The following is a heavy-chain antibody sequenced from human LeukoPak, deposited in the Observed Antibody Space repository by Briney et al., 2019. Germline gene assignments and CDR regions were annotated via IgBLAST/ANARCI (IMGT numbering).Heavy chain of an antibody. Sequence: ASVKVSCKASGYAFTSYDINWVRQATGQGLEWMGWMNPNSGNTGYAQKFQGRVTMTRNTSISTACMELSSLRSEDTAVYYCARGPEYSSSSGGDYWGQGTLVTVSS. J-gene: IGHJ4*02. CDR1: GYAFTSYD. CDR3: ARGPEYSSSSGGDY. CDR2: MNPNSGNT. V-gene: IGHV1-8*01. D-gene: IGHD6-6*01.